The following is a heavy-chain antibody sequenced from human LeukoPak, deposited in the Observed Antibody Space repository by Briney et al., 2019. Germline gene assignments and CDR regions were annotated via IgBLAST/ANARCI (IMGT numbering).Heavy chain of an antibody. CDR1: GFTFSSYS. D-gene: IGHD3-16*01. V-gene: IGHV3-21*01. CDR3: ARGREGGDFDY. Sequence: GGSLRLSCAASGFTFSSYSMNWVRQAPGKGLEWVSSISSSSSYIYYADSVKGRFTISRDNAKNSLYLQMNSLRAEDRAVYYCARGREGGDFDYWGQGTLVTVSS. CDR2: ISSSSSYI. J-gene: IGHJ4*02.